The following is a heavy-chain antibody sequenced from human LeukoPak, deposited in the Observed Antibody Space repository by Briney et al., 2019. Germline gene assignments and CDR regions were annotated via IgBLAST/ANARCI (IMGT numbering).Heavy chain of an antibody. CDR1: GGSISSSSYY. CDR2: IYYSGST. Sequence: SETLSLTCTVSGGSISSSSYYRGWVRQPPGKGLEWIGSIYYSGSTYYNPSLKSRVTISVDTSKNQFSLKLSSVTAADTAVYYCASSDWNDTDDAFDIWGQGTMVTVSS. V-gene: IGHV4-39*07. D-gene: IGHD1-1*01. CDR3: ASSDWNDTDDAFDI. J-gene: IGHJ3*02.